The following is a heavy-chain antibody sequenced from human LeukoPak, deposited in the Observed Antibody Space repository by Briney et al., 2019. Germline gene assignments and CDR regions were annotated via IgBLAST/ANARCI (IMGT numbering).Heavy chain of an antibody. V-gene: IGHV3-23*01. CDR2: ISGSGTT. CDR1: GITFGTYA. Sequence: GGSLRLSCAASGITFGTYAMNWVRQAPGKGLEWVSSISGSGTTYFADSVKGRFSISRDNSKNTLYLQMNSLRAEDTAVFYCAKALNYYDSSGPTTGLDLWGRGTLVTVSS. CDR3: AKALNYYDSSGPTTGLDL. J-gene: IGHJ2*01. D-gene: IGHD3-22*01.